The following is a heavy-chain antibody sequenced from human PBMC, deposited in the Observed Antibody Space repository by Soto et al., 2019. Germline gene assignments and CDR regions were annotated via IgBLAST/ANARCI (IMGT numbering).Heavy chain of an antibody. Sequence: ASVKVSCKASGYTFISYAIHWVRQAPGQRLEWMGWINAGNGNTKYSQKFQGRVTITRDTSASTAYMQLNSLRREDTAVYYCAKGGEVGGVLGDHWGQGTLVTVSS. CDR3: AKGGEVGGVLGDH. D-gene: IGHD1-26*01. CDR1: GYTFISYA. J-gene: IGHJ4*02. V-gene: IGHV1-3*01. CDR2: INAGNGNT.